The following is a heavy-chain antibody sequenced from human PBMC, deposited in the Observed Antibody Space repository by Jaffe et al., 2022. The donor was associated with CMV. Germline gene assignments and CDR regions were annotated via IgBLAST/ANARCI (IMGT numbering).Heavy chain of an antibody. Sequence: EVQLLESGGGLVQPGGSLRLSCAASGFTFSSYAMSWVRQAPGKGLEWVSAISGSGGSTYYADSVKGRFTISRDNSKNTLYLQMNSLRAEDTAVYYCAKVNNAWGYYGSGLYFDYWGQGTLVTVSS. V-gene: IGHV3-23*01. D-gene: IGHD3-10*01. J-gene: IGHJ4*02. CDR2: ISGSGGST. CDR3: AKVNNAWGYYGSGLYFDY. CDR1: GFTFSSYA.